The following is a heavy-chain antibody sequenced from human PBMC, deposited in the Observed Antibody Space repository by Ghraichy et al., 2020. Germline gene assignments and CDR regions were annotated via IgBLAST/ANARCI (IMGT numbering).Heavy chain of an antibody. CDR2: IYYSGST. V-gene: IGHV4-59*01. CDR1: GGSISSYY. CDR3: ARADCSGGSCYPMDY. J-gene: IGHJ4*02. D-gene: IGHD2-15*01. Sequence: SETLSLTCTVSGGSISSYYWSWIRQPPGKGLEWIGYIYYSGSTNYNPSLKSRVTISVDTSKNQFSLKLSSVTAADTAVYYCARADCSGGSCYPMDYWGQGTLVTVSS.